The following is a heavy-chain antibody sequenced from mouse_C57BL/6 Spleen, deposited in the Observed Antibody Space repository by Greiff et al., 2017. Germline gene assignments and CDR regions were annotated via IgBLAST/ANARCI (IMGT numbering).Heavy chain of an antibody. V-gene: IGHV1-76*01. Sequence: QVQLQQSGAELVRPGASVKLSCKASGYTFTDYYINWVKQRPGQGLEWIARIYPGSGNTYYNEKFKGKATLTAETSSSTAYMQLSSLTSEDSAVYFCARGDGYYFDYWGQGTTLTVSS. CDR2: IYPGSGNT. D-gene: IGHD2-3*01. CDR1: GYTFTDYY. J-gene: IGHJ2*01. CDR3: ARGDGYYFDY.